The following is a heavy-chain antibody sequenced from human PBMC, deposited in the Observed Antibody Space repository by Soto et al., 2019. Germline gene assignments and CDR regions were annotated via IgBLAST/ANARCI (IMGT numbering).Heavy chain of an antibody. CDR1: GYTFTSYG. CDR2: ISPYNGNT. V-gene: IGHV1-18*01. J-gene: IGHJ6*02. Sequence: ASVKVSCKASGYTFTSYGISWVRQAPGQGLEWKGWISPYNGNTNYAQKLQGRVTMTTDTSTSTAYMDLRSLRSDDTAVYYCARGIGGWFGVAYYYGMDVWGQGTTVTVSS. D-gene: IGHD3-10*01. CDR3: ARGIGGWFGVAYYYGMDV.